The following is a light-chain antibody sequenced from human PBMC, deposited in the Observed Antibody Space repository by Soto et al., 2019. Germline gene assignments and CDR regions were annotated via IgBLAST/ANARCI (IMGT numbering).Light chain of an antibody. CDR1: SSNIGNNY. CDR2: DNN. V-gene: IGLV1-51*01. Sequence: QSVLTQPPSVSAAPGQKVTISCSGSSSNIGNNYVSWYQQLPGTAPKLLIYDNNKRPSGIPDRFSGSKSGTSATLGITGIQTGDEADYYCGTWDSSLSAVVFGGGTKVTVL. CDR3: GTWDSSLSAVV. J-gene: IGLJ2*01.